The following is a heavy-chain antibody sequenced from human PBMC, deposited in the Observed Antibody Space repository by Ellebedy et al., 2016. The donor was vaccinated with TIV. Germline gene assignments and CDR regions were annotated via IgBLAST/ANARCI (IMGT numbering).Heavy chain of an antibody. J-gene: IGHJ6*03. CDR3: ARDGSGSYYYMDV. CDR1: GYTFTGYY. V-gene: IGHV1-2*04. D-gene: IGHD3-10*01. CDR2: INPNSGGT. Sequence: ASVKVSCKASGYTFTGYYMHWVRQAPGQGLEWMGWINPNSGGTNYAQKFQGWVTMTRDTSISTAYMELSRLRSDDTAVYYCARDGSGSYYYMDVWGKGTTVTVSS.